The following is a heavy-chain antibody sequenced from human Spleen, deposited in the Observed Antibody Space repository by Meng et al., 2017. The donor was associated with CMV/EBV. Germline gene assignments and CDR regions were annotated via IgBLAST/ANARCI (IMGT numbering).Heavy chain of an antibody. CDR3: AKVASSNWYYDYLDY. CDR1: GFTFSHYA. CDR2: ISGSGDRT. D-gene: IGHD6-13*01. Sequence: GGSLRLSCVASGFTFSHYAMSWVRQAPGKGLEWVSSISGSGDRTYYADSMEGRFTISRDNSKNTLYLQMNSLRAEDTAVYYCAKVASSNWYYDYLDYWGQGTLVTVSS. J-gene: IGHJ4*02. V-gene: IGHV3-23*01.